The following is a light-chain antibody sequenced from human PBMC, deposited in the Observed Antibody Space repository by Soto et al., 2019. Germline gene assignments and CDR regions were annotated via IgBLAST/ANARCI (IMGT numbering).Light chain of an antibody. V-gene: IGKV1-5*01. J-gene: IGKJ1*01. CDR1: QSVNSW. CDR2: DAS. CDR3: QQYDSVLGT. Sequence: DIQMTQSPSTLSAFVGDRVTITCRASQSVNSWLAWYQQRPGKAPKFLIYDASSLESGVPSRFSGSGSGTEFTLTISSLQPDDFATYYCQQYDSVLGTFGPGTKVDIK.